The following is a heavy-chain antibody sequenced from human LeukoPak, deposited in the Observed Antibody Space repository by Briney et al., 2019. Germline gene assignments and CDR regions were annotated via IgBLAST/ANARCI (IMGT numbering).Heavy chain of an antibody. D-gene: IGHD2-21*02. CDR1: GFTFSDYW. V-gene: IGHV3-7*03. Sequence: GGSLRLSCAASGFTFSDYWMSWVRQAPGKGLEWVAKIKQDGSEKYYVDSVKGRFTISRDNAKDSLYLQMNSLRAEDTAVYYCARDLWYEVTHTSYFYDYGMYVWGKGTTVTVSS. J-gene: IGHJ6*04. CDR2: IKQDGSEK. CDR3: ARDLWYEVTHTSYFYDYGMYV.